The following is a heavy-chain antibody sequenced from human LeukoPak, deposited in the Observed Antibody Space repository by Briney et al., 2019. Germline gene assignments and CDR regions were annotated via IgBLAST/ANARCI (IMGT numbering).Heavy chain of an antibody. CDR1: GFTFSSYS. J-gene: IGHJ4*02. D-gene: IGHD6-6*01. V-gene: IGHV3-48*01. CDR3: ARSEHSSSSFDY. Sequence: AGGSLRLSCAASGFTFSSYSMNWVRQAPGKGLEWVSYISSNSITIYYADSVKGRFTISRDSAKNSLYLQMNILRAEDTAIYFCARSEHSSSSFDYWGQGTLVTVSS. CDR2: ISSNSITI.